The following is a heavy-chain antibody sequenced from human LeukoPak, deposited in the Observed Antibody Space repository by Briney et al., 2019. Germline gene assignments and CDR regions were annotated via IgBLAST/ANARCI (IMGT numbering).Heavy chain of an antibody. CDR1: GGSISSYY. CDR3: ARVNGAVLAALSFDP. V-gene: IGHV4-59*01. J-gene: IGHJ5*02. D-gene: IGHD6-19*01. CDR2: IYYSGST. Sequence: PSETLSLTCTVSGGSISSYYWSWIRQPPGKGLEWIGYIYYSGSTNYNPSLKSRVTISVDTSKNQFSLKLSSVTAADTAVYYCARVNGAVLAALSFDPWGQGTLVTVSS.